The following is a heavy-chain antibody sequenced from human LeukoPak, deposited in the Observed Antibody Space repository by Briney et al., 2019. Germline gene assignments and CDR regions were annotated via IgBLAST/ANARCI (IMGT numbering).Heavy chain of an antibody. J-gene: IGHJ4*02. V-gene: IGHV1-2*02. CDR2: INPNSGGT. CDR1: GYTFTGYY. Sequence: ASVKVSCKASGYTFTGYYMHWVRQAPGQGLEWMGWINPNSGGTNYAQKFQGRVTMTRDTSISTAYMELSRLRSDDTAVYYCARDGSGSYYITDYWGQGTLVTVSS. CDR3: ARDGSGSYYITDY. D-gene: IGHD3-10*01.